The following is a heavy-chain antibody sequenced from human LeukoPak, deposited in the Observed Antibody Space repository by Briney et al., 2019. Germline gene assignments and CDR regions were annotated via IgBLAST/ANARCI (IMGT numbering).Heavy chain of an antibody. Sequence: GGSLRLSCAASGFTFSNAWMSWVRQAPGKGLEWVGRIKSKTDGGTTDYAAPVKGRFTISRDDSKNTLYLQMNSLKSEDTGVYYCSREKSGYDYITDDYWGQGTLVTVSS. D-gene: IGHD5-12*01. J-gene: IGHJ4*02. CDR1: GFTFSNAW. CDR3: SREKSGYDYITDDY. V-gene: IGHV3-15*01. CDR2: IKSKTDGGTT.